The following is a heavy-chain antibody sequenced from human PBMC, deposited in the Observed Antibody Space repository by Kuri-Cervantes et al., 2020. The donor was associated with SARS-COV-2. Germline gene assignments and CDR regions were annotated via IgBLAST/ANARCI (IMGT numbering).Heavy chain of an antibody. J-gene: IGHJ4*02. D-gene: IGHD3-16*02. CDR3: VRDREITSGGVIDRGFDY. Sequence: LPVTVSGCSIISHYWSWTRQPPGKGREWFGYIYYSGSTNNKPSLKSRVTISVDTSKNQFSLRLTSVSAAATAVYYCVRDREITSGGVIDRGFDYWGQGNLVTVAS. V-gene: IGHV4-59*11. CDR2: IYYSGST. CDR1: GCSIISHY.